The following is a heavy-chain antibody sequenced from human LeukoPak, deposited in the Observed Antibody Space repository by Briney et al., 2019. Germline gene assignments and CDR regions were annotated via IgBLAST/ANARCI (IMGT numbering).Heavy chain of an antibody. CDR1: GFTFRSYA. D-gene: IGHD4-17*01. V-gene: IGHV3-66*01. CDR3: ARDGGYGDYDGEDY. J-gene: IGHJ4*02. Sequence: PGGSLRLSCAASGFTFRSYAMNWVRQAPGKGLEWVSVIYSGGSTYYADSVKGRFTISRDNSKNTLYLQMNSLRAEDTAVYYCARDGGYGDYDGEDYWGQGTLVTVSS. CDR2: IYSGGST.